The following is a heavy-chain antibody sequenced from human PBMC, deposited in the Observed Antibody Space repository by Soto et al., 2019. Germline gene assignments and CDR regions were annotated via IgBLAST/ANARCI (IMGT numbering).Heavy chain of an antibody. CDR1: GFTVNNNS. CDR3: STAPGFFDY. V-gene: IGHV3-66*01. D-gene: IGHD4-17*01. Sequence: VQLVESGGGLVQPGGSLRLSCAASGFTVNNNSVSWVRQAPGKGLEWVSAIYSGGGTYYADSVKGRFTISRDNSKNTLYLQMNSLRAEDTAVYYCSTAPGFFDYWGQGTLVTVSS. J-gene: IGHJ4*02. CDR2: IYSGGGT.